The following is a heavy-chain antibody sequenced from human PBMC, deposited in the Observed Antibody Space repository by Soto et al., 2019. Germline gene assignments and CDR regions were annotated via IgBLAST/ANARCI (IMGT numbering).Heavy chain of an antibody. J-gene: IGHJ5*02. CDR1: GGSFSGYY. V-gene: IGHV4-34*01. D-gene: IGHD3-3*01. Sequence: PSETLSLTCAVYGGSFSGYYWSWIRQPPGKGLEWIGEINHSGSTNYNPSLKSRVTISVDTSKNQFSLKLSSVTAADTAVYYCARGSFDFWSGYYKLGNWFDPWGQGTLVTAPQ. CDR2: INHSGST. CDR3: ARGSFDFWSGYYKLGNWFDP.